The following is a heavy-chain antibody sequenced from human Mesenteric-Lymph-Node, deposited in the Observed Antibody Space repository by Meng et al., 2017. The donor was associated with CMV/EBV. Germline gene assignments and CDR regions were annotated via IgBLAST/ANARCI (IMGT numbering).Heavy chain of an antibody. V-gene: IGHV4-59*01. CDR1: GGSISSYY. Sequence: SETLSLTCTVSGGSISSYYWSWIRQPPGKGLEWIGYIYYSGSTNYNPSLKSRVTISVDTSKNQFSLKLSSVTAADTAVYYCAKPYRRDIVADYFDYWGQGTLVTVSS. J-gene: IGHJ4*02. CDR2: IYYSGST. D-gene: IGHD5-12*01. CDR3: AKPYRRDIVADYFDY.